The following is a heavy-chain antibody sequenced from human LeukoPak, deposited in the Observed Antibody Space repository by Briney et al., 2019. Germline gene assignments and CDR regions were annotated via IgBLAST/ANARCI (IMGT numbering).Heavy chain of an antibody. Sequence: SETLSLTCTVSGGSISSYYWSWIRQPPGKGLEWIGYIYYSGSTNYNPSLKSRVTISVDTSKNQFSLKLSSVTAADTAVYYCAKDNNYYGSGSYYNGYYFDYWGQGTLVTVSS. CDR3: AKDNNYYGSGSYYNGYYFDY. J-gene: IGHJ4*02. V-gene: IGHV4-59*01. CDR1: GGSISSYY. D-gene: IGHD3-10*01. CDR2: IYYSGST.